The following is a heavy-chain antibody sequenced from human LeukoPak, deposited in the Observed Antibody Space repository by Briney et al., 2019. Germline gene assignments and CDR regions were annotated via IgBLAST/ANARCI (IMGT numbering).Heavy chain of an antibody. CDR2: ITAYDGNT. V-gene: IGHV1-18*01. CDR1: GYTFSRYG. J-gene: IGHJ3*02. D-gene: IGHD1-7*01. Sequence: ASVKVSCKASGYTFSRYGITWVRQAPGQGLEWMGWITAYDGNTNFAQNFQASVTMTTDTSTNTAYMELRSLRSDDTAVYYCARQSFIAGDNWNYVLNGDDALDIWGQGTMVTVSS. CDR3: ARQSFIAGDNWNYVLNGDDALDI.